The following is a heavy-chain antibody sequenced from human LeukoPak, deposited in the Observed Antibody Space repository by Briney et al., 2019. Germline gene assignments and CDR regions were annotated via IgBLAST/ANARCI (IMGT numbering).Heavy chain of an antibody. D-gene: IGHD3-22*01. Sequence: SQTLPLTCTVSGGSISSGSYYWSWIRQPAGKGLEWIGRIYTSGSTNYNPSLKSRVTISVDTSKNQFSLKLSSVTAADTAVYYCARDSTMIVPGGAFDIWGQGTMVTVSS. CDR2: IYTSGST. J-gene: IGHJ3*02. V-gene: IGHV4-61*02. CDR1: GGSISSGSYY. CDR3: ARDSTMIVPGGAFDI.